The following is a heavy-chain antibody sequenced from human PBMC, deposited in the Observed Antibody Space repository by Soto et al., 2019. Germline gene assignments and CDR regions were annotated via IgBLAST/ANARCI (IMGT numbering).Heavy chain of an antibody. CDR1: GFSLSTSGMC. V-gene: IGHV2-70*01. CDR2: IDWDEDK. Sequence: SGPTLVNPTQTLTLTCTFSGFSLSTSGMCVSWIRQPPGKALEWLALIDWDEDKYYSTSLKTRLTISKDTSENQVVLTMTNMDPVDTATYYCARILGHHAYGTDVWGQGTTVTVSS. CDR3: ARILGHHAYGTDV. J-gene: IGHJ6*02.